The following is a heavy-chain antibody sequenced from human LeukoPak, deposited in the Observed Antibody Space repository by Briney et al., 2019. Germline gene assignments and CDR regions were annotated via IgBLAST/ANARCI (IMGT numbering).Heavy chain of an antibody. CDR3: ARQGYSSSPEDEIDAFDI. D-gene: IGHD6-6*01. J-gene: IGHJ3*02. V-gene: IGHV4-39*07. CDR2: IYYSGST. Sequence: SETLSLTCTVSGGSVSSGSYYWGWIRQPPGKRLEWIWTIYYSGSTYYNPSLKSRVTISVDTSKNQFSLKLSSVTAADTAVYYCARQGYSSSPEDEIDAFDIWGQGTMVTVSS. CDR1: GGSVSSGSYY.